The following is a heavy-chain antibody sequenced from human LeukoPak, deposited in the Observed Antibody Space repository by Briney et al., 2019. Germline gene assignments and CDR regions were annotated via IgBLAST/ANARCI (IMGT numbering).Heavy chain of an antibody. CDR3: ARDVSYYYDSSGPDY. CDR2: MSFDGSNE. D-gene: IGHD3-22*01. V-gene: IGHV3-30-3*01. CDR1: GFTFSSYP. Sequence: GRSLRLSCAASGFTFSSYPMHWVRQAPGKGLEWVAVMSFDGSNEFYADSVKGRFTIFRDNFKNTLYLQMNSLRAEDTAVYYCARDVSYYYDSSGPDYWGQGTLVTVSS. J-gene: IGHJ4*02.